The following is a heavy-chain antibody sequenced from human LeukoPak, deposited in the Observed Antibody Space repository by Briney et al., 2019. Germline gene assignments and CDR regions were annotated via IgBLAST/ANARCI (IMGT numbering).Heavy chain of an antibody. D-gene: IGHD6-19*01. CDR3: AKLLRISSGWHKGVFHFDY. CDR2: IYPGDSDT. CDR1: GYRFINDW. V-gene: IGHV5-51*01. J-gene: IGHJ4*02. Sequence: GESLKISCKSSGYRFINDWIGWVRQKPGKGLEWMGIIYPGDSDTRYSPSFQGQVTISADKSISTAYLQWSSLKASDSAMYYCAKLLRISSGWHKGVFHFDYWGQGTLVTVSS.